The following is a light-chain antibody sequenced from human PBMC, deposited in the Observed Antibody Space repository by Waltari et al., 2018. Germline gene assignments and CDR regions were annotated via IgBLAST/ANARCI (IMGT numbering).Light chain of an antibody. CDR1: TSTFGSYAL. V-gene: IGLV2-23*01. Sequence: QSALTQPASVSGSPGQSITISCTGTTSTFGSYALVSWYQQHPDNAPKLMVYEGTKRPPGISTRFSGAKSGNTASLTISGLQAEDEADYYCCSYAGNTVWVFGGGTKLTVL. CDR3: CSYAGNTVWV. J-gene: IGLJ3*02. CDR2: EGT.